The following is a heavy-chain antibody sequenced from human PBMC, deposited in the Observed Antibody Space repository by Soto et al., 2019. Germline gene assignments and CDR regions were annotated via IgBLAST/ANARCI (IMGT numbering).Heavy chain of an antibody. CDR1: GFSLSTSGVG. V-gene: IGHV2-5*02. CDR3: AHRGWTTAFDY. CDR2: SNWDDNK. D-gene: IGHD4-17*01. J-gene: IGHJ4*02. Sequence: QITLKESGPTLVKPTQTLTLTCTFSGFSLSTSGVGVHWIRHPPGKALEWLALSNWDDNKRYSPSLKSRLTINKDTSKNQVVLSMTNMDPVDTATYYCAHRGWTTAFDYWGQGILVTVSS.